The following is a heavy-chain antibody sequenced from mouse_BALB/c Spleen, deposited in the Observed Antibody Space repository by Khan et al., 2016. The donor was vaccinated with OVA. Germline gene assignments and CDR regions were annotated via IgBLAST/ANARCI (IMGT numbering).Heavy chain of an antibody. V-gene: IGHV4-1*02. CDR1: GFAFSSYW. CDR2: ITPASCTI. J-gene: IGHJ2*01. CDR3: ERPTKEDYFDY. Sequence: EVTLLESGGGLVQPGGSLKLSCAASGFAFSSYWMTWVRQAPGKGLEWIGEITPASCTIHYTPSLKNTFLISGDTATNTLFLQISKVRSEDTALYYCERPTKEDYFDYWGQGITLTVSS.